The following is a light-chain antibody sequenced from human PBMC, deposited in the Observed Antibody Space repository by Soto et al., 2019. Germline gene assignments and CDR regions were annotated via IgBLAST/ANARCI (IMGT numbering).Light chain of an antibody. CDR3: SSYTSSSTLYV. CDR1: SSDIGGYNY. V-gene: IGLV2-14*01. CDR2: EVS. J-gene: IGLJ1*01. Sequence: QSALTRPASVSGSPGQSITISCTGTSSDIGGYNYVSWYQHHPGKAPQLIIYEVSDRPSGVSNRFSGSKSGNTASLTISGLQAEDEADYYCSSYTSSSTLYVFGTGTKLTVL.